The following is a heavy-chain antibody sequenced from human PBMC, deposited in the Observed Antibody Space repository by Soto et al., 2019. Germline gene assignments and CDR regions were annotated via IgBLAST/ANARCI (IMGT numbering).Heavy chain of an antibody. CDR1: GYTFTSYG. J-gene: IGHJ4*02. V-gene: IGHV1-18*01. CDR2: ISAYNGNT. CDR3: ERAPGFRADY. Sequence: QVQLVQSGAEVKKPGASVKVSCKASGYTFTSYGISWVRQAPGQGLEWMGWISAYNGNTNYAQKLQGRVTMTTDTSSRLGYMELRRLRSNYAAVSYCERAPGFRADYWGQGALVTVSS.